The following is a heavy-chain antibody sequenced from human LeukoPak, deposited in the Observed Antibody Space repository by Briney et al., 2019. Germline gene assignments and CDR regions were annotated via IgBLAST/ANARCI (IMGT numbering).Heavy chain of an antibody. V-gene: IGHV4-61*01. CDR2: IYYSGST. D-gene: IGHD3-22*01. J-gene: IGHJ4*02. CDR1: GGSISTSSYY. CDR3: ARGTHYYDSSGYPEVFDY. Sequence: SETLSLTCTVSGGSISTSSYYWSWIRQPPGKGLEWIGYIYYSGSTNYNPSLKSRVTISVDTSKNQFSLKLSSVTAADTAVYYCARGTHYYDSSGYPEVFDYWGQGTLVTVSS.